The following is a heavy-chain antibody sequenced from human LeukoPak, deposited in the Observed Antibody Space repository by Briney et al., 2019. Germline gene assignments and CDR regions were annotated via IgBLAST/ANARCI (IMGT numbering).Heavy chain of an antibody. D-gene: IGHD6-19*01. CDR1: GDSVSSNSAA. J-gene: IGHJ4*02. V-gene: IGHV6-1*01. CDR3: ARAIRAISGWRKYDY. Sequence: SQTLSLTCAISGDSVSSNSAAWNWIRQSPSRGLEWLGRTFYRSKWYYDYEVSVKSRINISPDTSKNQFSLQLSSVTPEDTAVYCARAIRAISGWRKYDYWGQGILVTVSS. CDR2: TFYRSKWYY.